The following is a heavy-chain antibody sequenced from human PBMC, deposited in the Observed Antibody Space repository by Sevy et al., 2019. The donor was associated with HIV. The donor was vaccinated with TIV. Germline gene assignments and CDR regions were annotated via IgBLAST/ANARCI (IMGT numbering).Heavy chain of an antibody. CDR2: INEDGAVK. CDR1: GFRFSNFC. D-gene: IGHD6-19*01. Sequence: GGSLRLSCAASGFRFSNFCMSWVRQAPGKGLEWVANINEDGAVKYYADSVKGRFIISRDTANDSLYVQMFSLRAEDTAVYYCAKIGKRGWDFDSWGQGTRVTVSS. J-gene: IGHJ4*02. CDR3: AKIGKRGWDFDS. V-gene: IGHV3-7*01.